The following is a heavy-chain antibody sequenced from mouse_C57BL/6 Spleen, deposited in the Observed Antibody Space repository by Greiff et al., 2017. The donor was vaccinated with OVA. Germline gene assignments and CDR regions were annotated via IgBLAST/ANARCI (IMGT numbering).Heavy chain of an antibody. J-gene: IGHJ4*01. CDR1: GYAFSSYW. D-gene: IGHD2-2*01. V-gene: IGHV1-80*01. CDR2: IYPGAGDT. CDR3: ARKGYASMDY. Sequence: QVQLKESGAELVKPGASVKISCKASGYAFSSYWMNWVKQRPGKGLEWIGQIYPGAGDTNYTGKFTGKATLTADKSSSTAYMQLSSLTSEDSAVYFCARKGYASMDYWGQGTSVTVSS.